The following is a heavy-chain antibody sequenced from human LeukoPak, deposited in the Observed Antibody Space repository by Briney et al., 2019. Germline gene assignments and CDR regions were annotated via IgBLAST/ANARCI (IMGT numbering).Heavy chain of an antibody. CDR2: IWYDGSNK. V-gene: IGHV3-33*01. D-gene: IGHD3-22*01. CDR1: GFTFSSYG. Sequence: GGSLRLSCAASGFTFSSYGMPWVRQAPGKGLEWVAVIWYDGSNKYYADSVKGRFTISRDNSKNTLYLQMNSLRAEDTAVYYCARDPVSRDYYDSSGYYPYYFDYWGQGTLVTVSS. J-gene: IGHJ4*02. CDR3: ARDPVSRDYYDSSGYYPYYFDY.